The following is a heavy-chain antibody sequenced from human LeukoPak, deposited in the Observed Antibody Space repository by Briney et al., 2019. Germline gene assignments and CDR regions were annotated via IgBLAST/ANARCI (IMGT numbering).Heavy chain of an antibody. CDR3: AKDQWNPDY. J-gene: IGHJ4*02. CDR1: GFTFSSYG. V-gene: IGHV3-33*06. D-gene: IGHD6-19*01. CDR2: IWDDGSSQ. Sequence: GGSLRLSCAASGFTFSSYGMHWGRQAPGKGLEWVAVIWDDGSSQKYADSVKGRFTISRDNSKNMLYLQMNSLRAEDTAVYYCAKDQWNPDYWGQGTLVIVSS.